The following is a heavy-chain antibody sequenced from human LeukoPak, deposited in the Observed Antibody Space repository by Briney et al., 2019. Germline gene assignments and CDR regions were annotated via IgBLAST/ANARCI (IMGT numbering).Heavy chain of an antibody. CDR3: ARDRPVVCSSTSCYPRFDY. D-gene: IGHD2-2*01. CDR2: INSDGSTT. Sequence: TGGSLRFSCVASGFTFSSYWMHWVRQAPGKGLVWVSRINSDGSTTSYADSVKGRFTISRDNAKNTLYLQMNSLRAEDTAVYYCARDRPVVCSSTSCYPRFDYWGQGTLVTVSS. J-gene: IGHJ4*02. V-gene: IGHV3-74*01. CDR1: GFTFSSYW.